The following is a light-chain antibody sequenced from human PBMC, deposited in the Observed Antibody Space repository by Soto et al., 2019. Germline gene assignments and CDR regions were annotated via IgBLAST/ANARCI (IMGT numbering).Light chain of an antibody. V-gene: IGLV2-14*01. J-gene: IGLJ1*01. Sequence: QSVLTQPASVSGSPGQSITISCTGTSSDVGGYNYVSWYQQHPGKAHKLMIYEVSNRPSGVSNRFSGSKSGNTASLTISGLQAEDEADYYCSSYTSSSTLTYVFGTGTKVTVL. CDR1: SSDVGGYNY. CDR2: EVS. CDR3: SSYTSSSTLTYV.